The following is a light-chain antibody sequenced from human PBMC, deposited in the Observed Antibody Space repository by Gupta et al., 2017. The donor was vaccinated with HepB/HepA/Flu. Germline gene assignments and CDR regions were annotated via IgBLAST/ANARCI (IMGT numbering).Light chain of an antibody. CDR2: KAS. CDR3: QQDNTYSIT. V-gene: IGKV1-5*03. CDR1: QRISTW. J-gene: IGKJ5*01. Sequence: DIHMTQSPSTLSASVGDRVTITCRASQRISTWLAWYQQKPGKAPKLLIYKASSLEGGVPSRFSGSGSGTEFTLTISSLQPDDLATYYCQQDNTYSITFGQGTRVEIK.